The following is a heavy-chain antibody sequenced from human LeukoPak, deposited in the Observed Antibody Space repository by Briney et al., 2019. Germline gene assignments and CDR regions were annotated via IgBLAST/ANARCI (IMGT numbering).Heavy chain of an antibody. CDR3: ARVGDSSGWFFDD. Sequence: ASVKVSCKASGYTFTNYYMHLLRQAPGQGLEWMGIINPGDGGATYAQNFQGRVTMTRDTSTSTVYMELSSLRSVDTAVYYCARVGDSSGWFFDDWGQGTLVTVSS. CDR1: GYTFTNYY. V-gene: IGHV1-46*01. CDR2: INPGDGGA. J-gene: IGHJ4*02. D-gene: IGHD6-19*01.